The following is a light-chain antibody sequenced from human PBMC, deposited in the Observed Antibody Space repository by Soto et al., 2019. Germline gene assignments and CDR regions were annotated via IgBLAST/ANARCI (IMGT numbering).Light chain of an antibody. CDR3: LQALQTPPWT. CDR2: LGS. CDR1: QSLLHSDGYNY. V-gene: IGKV2-28*01. Sequence: DIVVTQSPLSLPVTPGEPASISCRSSQSLLHSDGYNYLDWYLQKPGQSPQLLIYLGSSRASGVPDRFSGSGSGTDFTLKISRVAAEDVGVYYCLQALQTPPWTFGQGTKVDIK. J-gene: IGKJ1*01.